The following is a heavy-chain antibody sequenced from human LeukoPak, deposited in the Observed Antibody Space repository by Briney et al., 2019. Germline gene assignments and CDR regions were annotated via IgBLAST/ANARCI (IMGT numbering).Heavy chain of an antibody. CDR1: GFTFSSYW. V-gene: IGHV4-4*02. CDR3: ARSHDHLWGNYPDY. CDR2: IHHDGRI. Sequence: SGGSLRLSCEVSGFTFSSYWMNWVRQPPGKGLEWIGEIHHDGRINYNPSLKSRVTLSVDKSKNQFSLRLNSVTAADTAMYYCARSHDHLWGNYPDYWGQGTLVTVSS. J-gene: IGHJ4*02. D-gene: IGHD3-16*02.